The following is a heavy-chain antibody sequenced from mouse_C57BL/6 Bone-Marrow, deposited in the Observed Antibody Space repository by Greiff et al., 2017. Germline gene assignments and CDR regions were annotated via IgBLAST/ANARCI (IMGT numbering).Heavy chain of an antibody. Sequence: QVQLKESGAELVKPGASVKLSCKASGYTFTEYTIHWVKQRSGQGLEWIGWFYPGSGSIKYNEKFKDKATLTADKSSRTVYMGLSRLTSEDSAVYFCARHRRLTGPFAYWGQGTLVTVSA. CDR2: FYPGSGSI. J-gene: IGHJ3*01. V-gene: IGHV1-62-2*01. D-gene: IGHD4-1*01. CDR3: ARHRRLTGPFAY. CDR1: GYTFTEYT.